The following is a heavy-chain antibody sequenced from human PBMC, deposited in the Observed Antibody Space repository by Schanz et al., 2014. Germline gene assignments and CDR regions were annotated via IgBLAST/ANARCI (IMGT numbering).Heavy chain of an antibody. V-gene: IGHV4-59*08. J-gene: IGHJ5*02. Sequence: QVQLQESGPGLVKPSETLSLTCTVSGGSIRGYYCSWIRQPPGKGLEWIGYVHSSGSTNYNSSLKSRVTKTVDASKNQFSLKLSSVTAADTAVYYCARHLPGGYNNHGWFDPWGQGTLVTVSS. CDR1: GGSIRGYY. D-gene: IGHD4-4*01. CDR2: VHSSGST. CDR3: ARHLPGGYNNHGWFDP.